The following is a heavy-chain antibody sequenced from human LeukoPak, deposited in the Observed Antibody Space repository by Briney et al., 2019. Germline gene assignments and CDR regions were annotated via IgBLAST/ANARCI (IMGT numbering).Heavy chain of an antibody. Sequence: ASVKVSCKASGYELNSYGISWVRQAPGQGLQWMGWIGPFNDHTNYAQNFQGRVTMTTDTSTSTAYMELKSLTSHDTAIYYCARAIGYDRLTAFDSWGQGTLVTVSS. V-gene: IGHV1-18*01. CDR3: ARAIGYDRLTAFDS. CDR1: GYELNSYG. CDR2: IGPFNDHT. D-gene: IGHD3-9*01. J-gene: IGHJ4*02.